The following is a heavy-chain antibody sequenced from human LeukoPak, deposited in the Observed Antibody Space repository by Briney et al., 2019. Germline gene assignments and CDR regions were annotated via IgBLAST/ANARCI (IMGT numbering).Heavy chain of an antibody. CDR1: VLTVCRNY. CDR2: TYRGGST. Sequence: GGSLRLSCAASVLTVCRNYMSWVREAPGKGLEWVSLTYRGGSTYYAHSVKSRFTTSRDNSKTTLYLQMNSLRAEDTAVYYCARDEEYWGQGTLVTVSS. J-gene: IGHJ4*02. CDR3: ARDEEY. V-gene: IGHV3-66*01.